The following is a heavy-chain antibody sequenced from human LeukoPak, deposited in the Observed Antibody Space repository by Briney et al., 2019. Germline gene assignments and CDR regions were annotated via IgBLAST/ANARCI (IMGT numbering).Heavy chain of an antibody. CDR1: GFTFDDYA. J-gene: IGHJ4*02. D-gene: IGHD3-10*01. V-gene: IGHV3-9*01. CDR3: AKDQNDYGSGSSPDY. Sequence: GGSLRLSCAASGFTFDDYAMHWVRQAPGKGLEWVSSITWNSGTIGYADSVRGRFTISRDNAKNTLYLQMNSLRAEDTAVYYCAKDQNDYGSGSSPDYWGQGTLVTVSS. CDR2: ITWNSGTI.